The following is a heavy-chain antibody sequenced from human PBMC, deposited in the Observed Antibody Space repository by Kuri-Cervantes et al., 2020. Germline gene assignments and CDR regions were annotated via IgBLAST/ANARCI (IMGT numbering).Heavy chain of an antibody. CDR1: GYTFTSYG. V-gene: IGHV1-2*02. J-gene: IGHJ4*02. D-gene: IGHD3-22*01. CDR2: FNPNSGGT. CDR3: AAEAPNYYDSSGYNFDY. Sequence: ASVKVSCKASGYTFTSYGISWVRQAPGQGLEWMGWFNPNSGGTNYAQKFQGRVTMTRDTSISTAYMELSRLRSDDTAVYYCAAEAPNYYDSSGYNFDYWGQGTLVTVFS.